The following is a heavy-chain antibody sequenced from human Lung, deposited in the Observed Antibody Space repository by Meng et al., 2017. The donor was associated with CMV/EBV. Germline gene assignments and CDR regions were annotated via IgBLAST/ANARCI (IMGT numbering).Heavy chain of an antibody. Sequence: GESLKISCAASGFTFSSYAMHWVRQAPGKGLEWVAVISYDGTNKYYADSVKGRFTISRDNSKNTLYLQMNSLRAEDTAVCYCARDQCDYWGQG. J-gene: IGHJ4*02. CDR2: ISYDGTNK. CDR1: GFTFSSYA. D-gene: IGHD6-19*01. V-gene: IGHV3-30-3*01. CDR3: ARDQCDY.